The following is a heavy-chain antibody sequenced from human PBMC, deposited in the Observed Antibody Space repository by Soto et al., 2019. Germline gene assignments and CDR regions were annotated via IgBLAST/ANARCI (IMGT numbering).Heavy chain of an antibody. Sequence: QVQLVESGGDLVKPGGSLRLSCAASGFTFTDYYMSWLRQAPGQGLQWLSYISGSTDYLNYADSVKGRFTISRDNANNLLYLQRTSLRADDSAVYYCARDLGLSRSNYFDFWGQGTLVTVSS. CDR2: ISGSTDYL. V-gene: IGHV3-11*05. D-gene: IGHD3-10*01. CDR1: GFTFTDYY. J-gene: IGHJ4*02. CDR3: ARDLGLSRSNYFDF.